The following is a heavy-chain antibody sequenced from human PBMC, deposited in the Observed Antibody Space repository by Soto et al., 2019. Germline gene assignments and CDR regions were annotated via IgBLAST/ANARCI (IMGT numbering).Heavy chain of an antibody. Sequence: SLRLSCAVPRFTFSKYAMTSVRQAPGQGLEWVSAISGSGGSTYYADSVKGRFTISRDNSKNTLYLQMNSLRAADTAVYYCAKDLGGFPFYFDSWGRGTLVTVSS. CDR3: AKDLGGFPFYFDS. CDR2: ISGSGGST. D-gene: IGHD5-12*01. J-gene: IGHJ4*02. CDR1: RFTFSKYA. V-gene: IGHV3-23*01.